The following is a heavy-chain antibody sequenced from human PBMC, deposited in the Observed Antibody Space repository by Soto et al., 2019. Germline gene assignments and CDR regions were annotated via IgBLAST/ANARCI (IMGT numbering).Heavy chain of an antibody. V-gene: IGHV3-30*18. CDR2: ISYDGSNK. J-gene: IGHJ5*02. Sequence: QVQLVESGGGVVQPGRSLRLSCAASGFTFSSYGMHWVRQAPGMGLEWVAVISYDGSNKYYADSVKGRFTISRDNSKNTLYLQMNSLIAEDTAVYYCAKDSVRSGTTLQFDPWGQGTPVTVSS. D-gene: IGHD1-7*01. CDR1: GFTFSSYG. CDR3: AKDSVRSGTTLQFDP.